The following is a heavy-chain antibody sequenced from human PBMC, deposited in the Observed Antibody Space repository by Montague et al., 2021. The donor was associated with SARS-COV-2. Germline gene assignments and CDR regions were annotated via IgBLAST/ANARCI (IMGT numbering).Heavy chain of an antibody. CDR1: GFTFSSYG. Sequence: SLRLSCAASGFTFSSYGMNWVRQAPGKGLEWVSAISTTGADTYYAGSVKGRYTISRDNSKNTLYLHLNSLRDEDTAVYYCAKEGVVVGADGFDYWGQGTMVIASS. D-gene: IGHD3-22*01. J-gene: IGHJ3*01. CDR3: AKEGVVVGADGFDY. V-gene: IGHV3-23*01. CDR2: ISTTGADT.